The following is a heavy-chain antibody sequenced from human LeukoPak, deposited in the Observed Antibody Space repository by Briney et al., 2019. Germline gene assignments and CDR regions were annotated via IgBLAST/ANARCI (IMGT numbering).Heavy chain of an antibody. D-gene: IGHD3-22*01. CDR2: RRYVGSNK. Sequence: GGSLRNSCAASGFTFSSYGMHWVRKAPGKGLEWVAFRRYVGSNKYYADSVKGRCTISRDNSKNALYLQMNSLRAEDTAVYYCAKDYYDSGGYQRSGYWGQGTLVTVSS. V-gene: IGHV3-30*02. CDR1: GFTFSSYG. J-gene: IGHJ4*02. CDR3: AKDYYDSGGYQRSGY.